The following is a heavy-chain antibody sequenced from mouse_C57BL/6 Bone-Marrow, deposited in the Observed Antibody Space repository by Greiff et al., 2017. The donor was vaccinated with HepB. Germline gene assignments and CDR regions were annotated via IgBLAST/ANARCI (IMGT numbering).Heavy chain of an antibody. CDR2: SRNKANDYTT. J-gene: IGHJ4*01. CDR1: GFTFSDFY. CDR3: ARDNTGDAMDY. V-gene: IGHV7-1*01. D-gene: IGHD1-1*01. Sequence: EVQVVESGGGLVQSGRSLRLSCATSGFTFSDFYMEWVRQAPGKGLEWIAASRNKANDYTTEYSASVKGRFIVSRDTSQSILYLQMNALRAEDTAIYYCARDNTGDAMDYWGQGTSVTVSS.